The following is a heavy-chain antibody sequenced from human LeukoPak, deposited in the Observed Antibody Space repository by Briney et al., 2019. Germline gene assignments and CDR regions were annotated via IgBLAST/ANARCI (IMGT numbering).Heavy chain of an antibody. D-gene: IGHD2-21*01. Sequence: GGPLTLLCVASGFHYHSHCMLWLRQAPGKGLEWVAFIKSGGCDIFFGGLVKGRFNIFRENSENTVSLQIDRLRTEDTALYYCRKKGCGGGACPYYDWYFDLWGRGTLVTVSS. V-gene: IGHV3-30*02. CDR3: RKKGCGGGACPYYDWYFDL. CDR2: IKSGGCDI. CDR1: GFHYHSHC. J-gene: IGHJ2*01.